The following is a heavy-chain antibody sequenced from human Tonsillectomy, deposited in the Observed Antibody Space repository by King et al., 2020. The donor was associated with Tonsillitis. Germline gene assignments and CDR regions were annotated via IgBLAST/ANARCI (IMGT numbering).Heavy chain of an antibody. CDR2: ISWNSGSI. J-gene: IGHJ4*02. CDR1: GFTFDDYA. Sequence: VQLVESGGGLVQPGRSLRLSCAASGFTFDDYAMHWVRQAPGKGLEWVSGISWNSGSIDYADSVKGRFTISRDNAKNSLYLQMNSLRAEDTALYHCAKDTQWLQEGYYFDYWGQGTLVTVSS. CDR3: AKDTQWLQEGYYFDY. D-gene: IGHD6-19*01. V-gene: IGHV3-9*01.